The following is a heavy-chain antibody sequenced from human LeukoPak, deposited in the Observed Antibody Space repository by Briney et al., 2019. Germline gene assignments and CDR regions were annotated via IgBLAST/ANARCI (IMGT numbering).Heavy chain of an antibody. CDR3: ARLIAVAGTAPYYFDY. J-gene: IGHJ4*02. V-gene: IGHV4-39*01. Sequence: SETLSLTCTVSGGSISSSSYYWGWIRQPPGKGLEWIGSIYYSGSTYYNPSLKSRVTISVDTSKNQFSLKLCSVTAADTAVYYCARLIAVAGTAPYYFDYWGQGTLVTVSS. D-gene: IGHD6-19*01. CDR1: GGSISSSSYY. CDR2: IYYSGST.